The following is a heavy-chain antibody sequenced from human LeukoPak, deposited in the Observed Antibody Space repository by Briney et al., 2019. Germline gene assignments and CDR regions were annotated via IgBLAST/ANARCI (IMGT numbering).Heavy chain of an antibody. J-gene: IGHJ3*02. CDR1: GFTFICYW. D-gene: IGHD2-15*01. V-gene: IGHV3-7*01. CDR3: ARESQSCSCGSCYSGAFDI. CDR2: IKQDGSEK. Sequence: GGSLRLSCAASGFTFICYWMSWLRQAPGKGLEWVANIKQDGSEKYYVDSVKGRFTISRDNAKNSLYLQMNSLRAEDTAVYYCARESQSCSCGSCYSGAFDISGQGTMVTVSS.